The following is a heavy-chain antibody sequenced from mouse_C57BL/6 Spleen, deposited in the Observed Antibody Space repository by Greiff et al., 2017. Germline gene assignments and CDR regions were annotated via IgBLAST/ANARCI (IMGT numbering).Heavy chain of an antibody. Sequence: QVQLQQPGAELVRPGSSVKLSCKASGYTFTSYWMDWVKQRPGQGLEWIGNIYPSDSETHYNQKFKDKATLTVDKSSSTAYLQLSSLTSEESAVYYCARNGDGGYFVVRGTKATVTDSS. CDR1: GYTFTSYW. V-gene: IGHV1-61*01. D-gene: IGHD4-1*01. CDR2: IYPSDSET. J-gene: IGHJ1*03. CDR3: ARNGDGGYFVV.